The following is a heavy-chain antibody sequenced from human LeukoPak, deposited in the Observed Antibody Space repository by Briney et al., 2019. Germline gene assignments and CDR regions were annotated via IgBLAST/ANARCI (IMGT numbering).Heavy chain of an antibody. CDR1: GFTVSSNY. CDR3: AKFSPYGGNSY. Sequence: GGSLRLSCAASGFTVSSNYMNWVRQAPGRGLEWVSVLYSGGGTYYADSVKGRFNISRDNSKNTLYLQMNSLKVEDTALYYCAKFSPYGGNSYWGQGTLVTVSS. J-gene: IGHJ4*02. CDR2: LYSGGGT. V-gene: IGHV3-53*01. D-gene: IGHD4-23*01.